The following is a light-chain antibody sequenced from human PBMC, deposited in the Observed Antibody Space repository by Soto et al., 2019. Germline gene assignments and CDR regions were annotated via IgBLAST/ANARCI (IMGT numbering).Light chain of an antibody. CDR3: QQYGNSPHT. V-gene: IGKV3-20*01. CDR2: EAS. J-gene: IGKJ5*01. CDR1: QSVRGSY. Sequence: ELVLTQSLGTLSLSPGERVALSCRASQSVRGSYLAWYQQKPGQAPRLLIYEASRGAPGIPDRFSGSGSGTDFILTISRLEPEDLALYFCQQYGNSPHTFGQGTRLEIK.